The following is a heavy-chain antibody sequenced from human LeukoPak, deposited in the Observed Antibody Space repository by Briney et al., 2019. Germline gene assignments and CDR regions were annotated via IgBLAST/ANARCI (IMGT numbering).Heavy chain of an antibody. V-gene: IGHV3-9*01. CDR2: SGCNIGSI. CDR1: VFPFEDYA. D-gene: IGHD1-26*01. CDR3: AREWDHYYYYMDV. Sequence: GGSLRLSCASSVFPFEDYAMHWARQATGQGLEWSSGSGCNIGSIGSVDPVKRRYTLSRVNAKNSLYLQMNSLRAEDTAVYYCAREWDHYYYYMDVWGKGTTVTVSS. J-gene: IGHJ6*03.